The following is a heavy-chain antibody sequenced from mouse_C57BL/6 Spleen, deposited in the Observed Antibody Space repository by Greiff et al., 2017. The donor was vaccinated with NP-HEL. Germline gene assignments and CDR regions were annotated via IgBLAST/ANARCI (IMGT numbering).Heavy chain of an antibody. CDR3: ARDGGITTVVATGAMDY. Sequence: EVKLVESGGGLVKPGGSLKLSCAASGFTFSSYAMSWVRQTPEKRLGWVATISDGGSYTYYPDNVKGRFTISRDNAKNNLYLQMSHLKSEDTAMYYCARDGGITTVVATGAMDYWGQGTSVTVSS. CDR1: GFTFSSYA. J-gene: IGHJ4*01. D-gene: IGHD1-1*01. V-gene: IGHV5-4*01. CDR2: ISDGGSYT.